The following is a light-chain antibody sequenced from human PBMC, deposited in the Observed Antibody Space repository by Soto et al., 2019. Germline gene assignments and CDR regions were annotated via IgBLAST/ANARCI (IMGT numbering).Light chain of an antibody. Sequence: EIVMTQSPPTLSESPGERATLSCRSSQSLIATLAWYQQKPGQAPRLLIYGASTRAAGVPARFSGSGSGTDFTLTISSLQSEDFAAYYCQQRYSYPWTFGQGTKVDIK. J-gene: IGKJ1*01. CDR2: GAS. CDR1: QSLIAT. CDR3: QQRYSYPWT. V-gene: IGKV3-15*01.